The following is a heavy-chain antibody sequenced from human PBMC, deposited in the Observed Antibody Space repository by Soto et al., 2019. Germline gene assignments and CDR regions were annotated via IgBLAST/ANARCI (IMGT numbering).Heavy chain of an antibody. J-gene: IGHJ4*02. CDR2: INHSGST. Sequence: QVQLQQWGAGLLKPSETLSLTCAVYGGSFSGYYWSWIRQPPGKGLEWIGEINHSGSTNYNPSLKSRVTISVDTSKNQFSLKLSSVTAADTAVYYCARDSVVRGVIVFPFDYWGQGTLVTVSS. D-gene: IGHD3-10*01. CDR3: ARDSVVRGVIVFPFDY. CDR1: GGSFSGYY. V-gene: IGHV4-34*01.